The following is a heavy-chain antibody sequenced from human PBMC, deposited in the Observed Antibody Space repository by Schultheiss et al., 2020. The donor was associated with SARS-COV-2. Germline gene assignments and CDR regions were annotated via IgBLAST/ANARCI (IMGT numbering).Heavy chain of an antibody. V-gene: IGHV4-34*01. D-gene: IGHD6-13*01. CDR1: GGSFSGYY. Sequence: SETLSLTCAVYGGSFSGYYWSWIRQPPGKGLEWIGYIYYSGSTNYNPSLKSRVTISVDTSKNQFSLKLSSVTAADTAVYYCAGSSSWSYYFDYWGQGTLVTVSS. CDR2: IYYSGST. CDR3: AGSSSWSYYFDY. J-gene: IGHJ4*02.